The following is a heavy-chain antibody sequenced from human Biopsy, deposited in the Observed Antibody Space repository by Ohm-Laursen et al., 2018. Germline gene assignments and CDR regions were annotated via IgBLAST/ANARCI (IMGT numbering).Heavy chain of an antibody. J-gene: IGHJ5*01. CDR1: GESMGTYY. D-gene: IGHD3-3*01. V-gene: IGHV4-59*01. Sequence: GTLSLTCAVSGESMGTYYWSWIRQPPGKVMEWIASIYYSGTTHKNPSLKSRVTISVDTSQGLLSLDLSSVTAADTAVHYCARVRGGFLEWFDYWGQGTLVTVSS. CDR3: ARVRGGFLEWFDY. CDR2: IYYSGTT.